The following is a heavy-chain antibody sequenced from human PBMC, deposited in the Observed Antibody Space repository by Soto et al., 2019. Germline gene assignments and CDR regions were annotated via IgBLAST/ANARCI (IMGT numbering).Heavy chain of an antibody. J-gene: IGHJ4*02. CDR1: GGSISSYY. D-gene: IGHD3-16*01. CDR3: ARGDDYVWGSDSTHNYYFDY. CDR2: IYYSGST. V-gene: IGHV4-59*01. Sequence: SETLSLTCTVSGGSISSYYWSWIRQPPGKGLEWIGYIYYSGSTNYNPSLKSRVTISVDTSKNQFSLKLSSVTAADTAVYYCARGDDYVWGSDSTHNYYFDYWGQGTLVTVSS.